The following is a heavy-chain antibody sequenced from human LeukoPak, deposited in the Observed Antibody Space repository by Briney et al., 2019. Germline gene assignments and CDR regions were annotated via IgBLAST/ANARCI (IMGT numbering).Heavy chain of an antibody. J-gene: IGHJ6*02. CDR3: ARDNGDYVYYGMDV. Sequence: SETLSLTCAVYGGSFSGYYWSWIRQPPGKGLEWIEEINHSGSTNYNPSLKSRVTISVDTSKNQFSLKLSSVTAADTAVYYCARDNGDYVYYGMDVWGQGTTVTVSS. V-gene: IGHV4-34*01. CDR1: GGSFSGYY. CDR2: INHSGST. D-gene: IGHD4-17*01.